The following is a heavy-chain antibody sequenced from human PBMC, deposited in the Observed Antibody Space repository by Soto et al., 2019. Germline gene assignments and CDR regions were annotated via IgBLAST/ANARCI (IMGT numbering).Heavy chain of an antibody. J-gene: IGHJ5*02. V-gene: IGHV4-59*01. D-gene: IGHD6-13*01. CDR3: ATDTGYSSGWYNS. CDR2: IYYSGST. Sequence: SETLSLTCTVSGGSISSDYWSWIRRPPGKGLEWIGYIYYSGSTNYNPSLKSRVTISVDTSKNQFSLKLSSVTAADTAVYYCATDTGYSSGWYNSWGQGTLVTVSS. CDR1: GGSISSDY.